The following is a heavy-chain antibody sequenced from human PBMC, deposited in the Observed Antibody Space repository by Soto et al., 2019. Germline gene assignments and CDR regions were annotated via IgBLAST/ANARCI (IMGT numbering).Heavy chain of an antibody. V-gene: IGHV3-74*01. CDR3: TRDIGGKGAY. J-gene: IGHJ4*02. CDR2: IDEYGTTI. Sequence: GGSLRLSCAASGYTFSSYWMHWVRQVPGKGLLWVSRIDEYGTTINYADSVKGRFTISRDNARNTLYLEMNSLRAEDTALYYCTRDIGGKGAYWGPGTLVTVSS. D-gene: IGHD3-10*01. CDR1: GYTFSSYW.